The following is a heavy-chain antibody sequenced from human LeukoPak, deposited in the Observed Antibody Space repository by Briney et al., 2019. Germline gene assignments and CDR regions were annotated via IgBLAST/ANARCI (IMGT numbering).Heavy chain of an antibody. D-gene: IGHD3-9*01. V-gene: IGHV3-23*01. Sequence: PGGSLRLSCAASGFTFSTYDMSWVRQAPGKGLEWVSAISSSGSGTYYADSVKGRFTISRDSSRNTLYLQMNTLRVEDTAIYYCAKTPTFYYVLTGYSNDYWGQGTLVTVSS. CDR1: GFTFSTYD. CDR3: AKTPTFYYVLTGYSNDY. J-gene: IGHJ4*02. CDR2: ISSSGSGT.